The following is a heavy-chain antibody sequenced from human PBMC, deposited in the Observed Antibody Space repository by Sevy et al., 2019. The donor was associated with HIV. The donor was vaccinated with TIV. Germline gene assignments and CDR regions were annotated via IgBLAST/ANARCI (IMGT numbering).Heavy chain of an antibody. Sequence: SETLSLTCTVSGGSISSYYWSWIRQPPGKERDGIGYIYYMGSTNYNPSLKSRVTLSVDTSKNQFSLRLSSVTAADTAVYYCARDRNILGYCSGGSCYSGFDPWGQGTLVTVSS. J-gene: IGHJ5*02. V-gene: IGHV4-59*01. CDR1: GGSISSYY. CDR3: ARDRNILGYCSGGSCYSGFDP. D-gene: IGHD2-15*01. CDR2: IYYMGST.